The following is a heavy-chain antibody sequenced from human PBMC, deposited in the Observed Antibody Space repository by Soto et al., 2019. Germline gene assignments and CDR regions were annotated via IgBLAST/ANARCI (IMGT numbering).Heavy chain of an antibody. CDR3: TTAPPYYDFWSGYYTHYYYYGMDV. V-gene: IGHV3-15*01. D-gene: IGHD3-3*01. J-gene: IGHJ6*02. CDR2: IKSKTDGGTT. Sequence: GGSLRLSCAASGFTFSNAWMSWVRQAPGKGLEWVGRIKSKTDGGTTDYAAPVKGRFTISRDDSKNTLYLQMNSLKTEDTAVYYCTTAPPYYDFWSGYYTHYYYYGMDVWGQGTTVTVSS. CDR1: GFTFSNAW.